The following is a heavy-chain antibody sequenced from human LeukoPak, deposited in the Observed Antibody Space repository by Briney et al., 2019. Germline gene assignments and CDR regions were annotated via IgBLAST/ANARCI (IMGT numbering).Heavy chain of an antibody. Sequence: GGSLRLSCAASGFTFSSYWMHWVRQVPGKGRVWVSRISSDGISTAYADSVKGRFTLSRDNAKNTVYLQMDNLRAGDTAVYYCARSREPGRDGDYWGQGTLVTVSS. CDR3: ARSREPGRDGDY. D-gene: IGHD5-24*01. J-gene: IGHJ4*02. CDR1: GFTFSSYW. CDR2: ISSDGIST. V-gene: IGHV3-74*01.